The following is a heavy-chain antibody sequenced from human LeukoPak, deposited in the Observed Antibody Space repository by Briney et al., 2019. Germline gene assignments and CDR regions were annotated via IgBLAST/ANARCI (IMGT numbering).Heavy chain of an antibody. CDR3: ARDQGIAAAGTFDY. CDR1: GGSLSSYY. J-gene: IGHJ4*02. D-gene: IGHD6-13*01. Sequence: SETLSLTCTVSGGSLSSYYWSWLRQPAGKGLEWIGRIYTSGSTNYNPSLTSRVTMSVDTSKNQFSLKLSSVTAADTAVYYCARDQGIAAAGTFDYWGQGTLVTVSS. V-gene: IGHV4-4*07. CDR2: IYTSGST.